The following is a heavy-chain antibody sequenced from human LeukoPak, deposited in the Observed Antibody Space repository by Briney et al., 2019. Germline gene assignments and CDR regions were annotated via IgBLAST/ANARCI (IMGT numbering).Heavy chain of an antibody. Sequence: GGSLRLSCAASGFTFRSYDMHWVRQAPGKGLEWVAVISYDGSNKYYADSVKGRFTISRDNSKNTLYLQMNSLRAEDTAVYYCARSPRRPAVTYFDYWGQGTLVTVSS. D-gene: IGHD6-6*01. V-gene: IGHV3-30*03. CDR2: ISYDGSNK. J-gene: IGHJ4*02. CDR1: GFTFRSYD. CDR3: ARSPRRPAVTYFDY.